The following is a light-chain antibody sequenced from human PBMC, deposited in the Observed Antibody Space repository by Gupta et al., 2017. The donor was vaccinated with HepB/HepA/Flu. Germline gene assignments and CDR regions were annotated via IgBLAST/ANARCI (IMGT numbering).Light chain of an antibody. CDR2: KAS. J-gene: IGKJ3*01. CDR3: QRDNDYSFR. Sequence: DIQMTQSPSTLSASVGDRVTITCRASQSIGSWLAWYQQKPGKAPNLLISKASSLESGVPSRFSGSGSETEFTLTISSLQPDDFATYYCQRDNDYSFRFGHGTKVDIK. CDR1: QSIGSW. V-gene: IGKV1-5*03.